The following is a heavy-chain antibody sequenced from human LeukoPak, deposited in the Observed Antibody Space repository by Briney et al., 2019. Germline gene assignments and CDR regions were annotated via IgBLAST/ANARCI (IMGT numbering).Heavy chain of an antibody. CDR1: GFTFSDYY. CDR3: ARSSLPGRSGRTEYFQH. CDR2: ISDSSRTI. Sequence: GESLRLSCAVSGFTFSDYYMTWIRQAPGKGMEWLSFISDSSRTIYYADSVKGRFTISRDNAKNSLYLQMSSLRAEDTAIYYCARSSLPGRSGRTEYFQHWGQGALVTVSS. J-gene: IGHJ1*01. D-gene: IGHD6-19*01. V-gene: IGHV3-11*01.